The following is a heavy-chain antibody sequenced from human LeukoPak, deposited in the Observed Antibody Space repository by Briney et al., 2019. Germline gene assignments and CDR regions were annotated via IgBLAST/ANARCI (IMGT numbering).Heavy chain of an antibody. Sequence: PGGSLRLSCTASGFTFSDYYMSWIRQAPRKGLEWVSVIYSGGSTYYADSVKGRFTISRDNSKNTLYLQMNSLRAEDTAVYYCARGGDTAGYFDLWGRGTLVTVSS. D-gene: IGHD5-18*01. CDR1: GFTFSDYY. V-gene: IGHV3-66*02. J-gene: IGHJ2*01. CDR3: ARGGDTAGYFDL. CDR2: IYSGGST.